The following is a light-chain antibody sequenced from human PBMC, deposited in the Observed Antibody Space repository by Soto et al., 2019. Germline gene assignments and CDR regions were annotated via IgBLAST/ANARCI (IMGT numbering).Light chain of an antibody. V-gene: IGLV2-14*01. Sequence: QSALTQPASVSGSPGQSITISCTGTSSNVGGCNDVPWYQQHPGKAPKLMIYDVSNRPSGVSNRFSGSKSGNTASLTISGLEAEEEADYYCSSYTSSSTVVFGGGTKLTVL. CDR1: SSNVGGCND. CDR3: SSYTSSSTVV. J-gene: IGLJ2*01. CDR2: DVS.